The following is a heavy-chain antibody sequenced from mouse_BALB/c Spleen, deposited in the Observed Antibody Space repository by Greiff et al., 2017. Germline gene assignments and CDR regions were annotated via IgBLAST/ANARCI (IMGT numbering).Heavy chain of an antibody. CDR1: GFNIKDYY. D-gene: IGHD1-2*01. V-gene: IGHV14-4*02. J-gene: IGHJ3*01. CDR3: NHYYGYGFAY. CDR2: IDPENGDT. Sequence: VQLQQSGAELVRSGASVKLSCTASGFNIKDYYMHWVKQRPEQGLEWIGWIDPENGDTEYAPKFQGKATMTADTSSNTAYLQLSSLTSEDTAVYYCNHYYGYGFAYWGQGTLVTVSA.